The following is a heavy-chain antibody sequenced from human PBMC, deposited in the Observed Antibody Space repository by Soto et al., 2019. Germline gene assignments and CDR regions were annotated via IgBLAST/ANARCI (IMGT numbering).Heavy chain of an antibody. CDR2: INPADSET. CDR3: VRRAEGRPGDGYYYVALDV. Sequence: GESLKISCKGSGYSYTSYWIGWVRQRPGRGLEWMGIINPADSETNYGPSFRGQVTISADRSTSTAFLQWSSLKASDTAMYYCVRRAEGRPGDGYYYVALDVWGQGTTVTVSS. D-gene: IGHD6-6*01. V-gene: IGHV5-51*01. J-gene: IGHJ6*02. CDR1: GYSYTSYW.